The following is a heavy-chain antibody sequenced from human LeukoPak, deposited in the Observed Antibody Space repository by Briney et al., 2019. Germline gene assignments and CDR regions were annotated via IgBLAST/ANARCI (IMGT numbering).Heavy chain of an antibody. CDR1: GFTFSSYW. V-gene: IGHV3-48*04. Sequence: GGSLRLSCAASGFTFSSYWMHWVRQAPGKGLEWVSYISGSSSTIYYADSMKGRFTISRDNAKNSLYLQMNSLRAEDTAVYYCARDLAGYDFWGQGTLVTVSS. J-gene: IGHJ4*02. D-gene: IGHD5-12*01. CDR2: ISGSSSTI. CDR3: ARDLAGYDF.